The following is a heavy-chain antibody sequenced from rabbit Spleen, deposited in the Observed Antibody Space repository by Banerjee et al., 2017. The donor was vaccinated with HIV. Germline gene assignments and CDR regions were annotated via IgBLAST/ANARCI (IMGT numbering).Heavy chain of an antibody. Sequence: QSLEESGGDLVKPGASLTLTCTASGFSFSSGYDMCWFRQAPGKGLEWIACIYAGSSGRTYYASWAKGRFTISKTSSTTVTLQMTSLTVADTATYFCARDTGSSFSSYGMDLWGPGTLVTVS. CDR2: IYAGSSGRT. CDR1: GFSFSSGYD. D-gene: IGHD8-1*01. V-gene: IGHV1S40*01. CDR3: ARDTGSSFSSYGMDL. J-gene: IGHJ6*01.